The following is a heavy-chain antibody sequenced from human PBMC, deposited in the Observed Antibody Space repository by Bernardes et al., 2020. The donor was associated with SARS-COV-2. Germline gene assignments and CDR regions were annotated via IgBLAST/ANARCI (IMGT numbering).Heavy chain of an antibody. J-gene: IGHJ4*02. D-gene: IGHD3-22*01. CDR3: ARGRRYYDSSGYYFDY. CDR1: GGSISSYY. V-gene: IGHV4-59*01. Sequence: SETLSLTCTVSGGSISSYYWSWIRQPPGKGLGWIGYIYYSGSTNYNPSLKSRVTISVDTSKNQFSLKLSSVTAADTAVYYCARGRRYYDSSGYYFDYWGQGTLVTVSS. CDR2: IYYSGST.